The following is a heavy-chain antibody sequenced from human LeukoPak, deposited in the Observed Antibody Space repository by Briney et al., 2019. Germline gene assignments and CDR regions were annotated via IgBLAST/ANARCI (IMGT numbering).Heavy chain of an antibody. V-gene: IGHV4-4*07. J-gene: IGHJ4*02. CDR2: IYITGST. CDR1: NGSVSPYY. CDR3: ARGSRRSYFDY. Sequence: SETLSLTCTVSNGSVSPYYWSWIRQPAGQGLEWIGCIYITGSTTYSPSLKSRVTMSIDTSKNQFSLNLSSVTAADTAVYFCARGSRRSYFDYWGPGALVLVSS.